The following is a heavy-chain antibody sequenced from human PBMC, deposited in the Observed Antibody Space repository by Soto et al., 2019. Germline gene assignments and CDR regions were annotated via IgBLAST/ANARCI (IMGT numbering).Heavy chain of an antibody. V-gene: IGHV4-39*01. CDR2: IYYSGST. D-gene: IGHD2-8*01. CDR3: ARLAGILYLHTKAPGAYYFDY. Sequence: QLQLQESGPGLVKPSETLSLTCTVSGGSISSSSYYWGWIRQPPGKGLEWIGSIYYSGSTYYNPSLKSRVTISVDTSKNQFSLKLSSVTAADTAVYYCARLAGILYLHTKAPGAYYFDYWGQGTLVTVSS. CDR1: GGSISSSSYY. J-gene: IGHJ4*02.